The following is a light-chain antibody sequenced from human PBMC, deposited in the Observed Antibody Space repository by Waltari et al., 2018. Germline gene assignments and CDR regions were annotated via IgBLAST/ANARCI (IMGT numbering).Light chain of an antibody. CDR3: QQYNSYST. J-gene: IGKJ2*01. V-gene: IGKV1-5*03. CDR2: KAS. CDR1: QSIDRW. Sequence: DIQMTQSPSTLSASVGDRVTITCRASQSIDRWFAWYQQKPGKAPKLLIYKASNVENGVPSRFSGSASGTEFTLTISSLQPDDVVTYYCQQYNSYSTFGQGTKLEI.